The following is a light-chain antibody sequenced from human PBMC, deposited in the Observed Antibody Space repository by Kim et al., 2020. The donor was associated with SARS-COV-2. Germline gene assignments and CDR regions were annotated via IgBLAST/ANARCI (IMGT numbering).Light chain of an antibody. CDR1: SSDVGGYNY. J-gene: IGLJ2*01. CDR2: EVS. V-gene: IGLV2-8*01. Sequence: GQSVTISCTGTSSDVGGYNYVSWYQQNPGKAPKLMIYEVSKRPSGVPDRFSGSKSGNTASLTVSGLQAEDEADYYCSSYAGSHNLVFGGGTQLTVL. CDR3: SSYAGSHNLV.